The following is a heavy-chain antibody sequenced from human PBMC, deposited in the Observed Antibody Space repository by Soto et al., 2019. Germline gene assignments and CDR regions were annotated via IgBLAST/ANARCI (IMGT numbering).Heavy chain of an antibody. V-gene: IGHV4-34*01. D-gene: IGHD1-1*01. CDR1: GGSFSGYY. J-gene: IGHJ6*03. Sequence: SETLSLTCAVYGGSFSGYYWSWIRQPPGKGLEWIGEINHSGSTNYNPSLKSRVTISVDTSKNQFSLKLSSVTAADTAVYYCARGQTTPRYYYYYYMDVWGKGTTVTVSS. CDR2: INHSGST. CDR3: ARGQTTPRYYYYYYMDV.